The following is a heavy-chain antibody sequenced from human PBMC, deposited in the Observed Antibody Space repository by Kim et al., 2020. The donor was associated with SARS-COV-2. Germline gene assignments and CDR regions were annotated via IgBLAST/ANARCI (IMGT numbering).Heavy chain of an antibody. CDR3: ARGIRVATIDY. CDR1: GFTVSSNY. J-gene: IGHJ4*02. Sequence: GGSLRLSCAASGFTVSSNYMSWVRQAPGKGLEWVSVIYSGGSTYYADSVKGRFTISRDNSKNTLYLQMNSLRAEDTAVYYCARGIRVATIDYWGQGTLVTVSS. V-gene: IGHV3-53*01. CDR2: IYSGGST. D-gene: IGHD5-12*01.